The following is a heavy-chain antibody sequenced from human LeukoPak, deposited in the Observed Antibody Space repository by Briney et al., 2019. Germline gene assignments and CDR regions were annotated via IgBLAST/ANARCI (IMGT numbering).Heavy chain of an antibody. CDR2: INPNSGGT. J-gene: IGHJ4*02. CDR1: GYTFTGYY. CDR3: ATSRRYYYGSGSYSSPFDY. V-gene: IGHV1-2*02. D-gene: IGHD3-10*01. Sequence: ASVKVSCKASGYTFTGYYMHWVRQAPGQGLEWMGWINPNSGGTNYAQKFQGRVTMTRDTSISTAYMELSRLRSDDTAVYSCATSRRYYYGSGSYSSPFDYWGQGTLVTVSS.